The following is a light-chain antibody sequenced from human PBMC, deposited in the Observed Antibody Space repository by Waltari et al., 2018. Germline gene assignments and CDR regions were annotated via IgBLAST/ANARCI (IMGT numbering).Light chain of an antibody. Sequence: YVLTQTPSVSVAPGKTATVTCGGENIETKSVNWYQQKPGQAPVLVLFYDTDRPSGIPDRFSGSNSGNTATLTISWVEAGDEADYHCQVWDDTTNSGVFGGGTRLTVL. CDR2: YDT. J-gene: IGLJ3*02. CDR3: QVWDDTTNSGV. V-gene: IGLV3-21*04. CDR1: NIETKS.